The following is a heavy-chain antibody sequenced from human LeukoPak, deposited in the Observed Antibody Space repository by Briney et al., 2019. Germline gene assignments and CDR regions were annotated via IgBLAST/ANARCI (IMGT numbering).Heavy chain of an antibody. D-gene: IGHD3-22*01. V-gene: IGHV3-72*01. CDR2: IRRKGQSYTT. J-gene: IGHJ3*02. CDR1: GFTFSDYI. Sequence: SGGSLRLSCAASGFTFSDYILDWVRQAPGKGLAWVGRIRRKGQSYTTEYAASVKGRFTISRDDSKNSLYLHMNSLRTEDTAVYHCSRGGKEGDNSAFDIWGQGTMVTVSS. CDR3: SRGGKEGDNSAFDI.